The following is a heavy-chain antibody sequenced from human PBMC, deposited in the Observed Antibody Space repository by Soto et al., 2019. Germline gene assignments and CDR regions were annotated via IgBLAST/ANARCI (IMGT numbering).Heavy chain of an antibody. J-gene: IGHJ4*02. D-gene: IGHD2-15*01. CDR2: ISGSGGST. CDR1: GFTFSSYA. CDR3: AKEGRYCSGGSCYRYHFDY. V-gene: IGHV3-23*01. Sequence: GGSLRLSCAASGFTFSSYAMSWVRQAPGKGLEWVSAISGSGGSTYYADSVKGRFTISRDNSKNTLYLQMNSLRAEDTAVYYCAKEGRYCSGGSCYRYHFDYWGQGTLVTVSS.